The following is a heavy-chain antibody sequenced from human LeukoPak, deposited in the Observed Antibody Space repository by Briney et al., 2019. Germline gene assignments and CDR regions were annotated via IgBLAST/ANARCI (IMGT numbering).Heavy chain of an antibody. CDR1: GFTFSSYG. J-gene: IGHJ4*02. V-gene: IGHV3-30*02. D-gene: IGHD1-26*01. CDR3: ARASRGGSYRGS. Sequence: GGSLRLSCAASGFTFSSYGMHWVRRAPGKGLEWVAFIRYDGSNKYYADSVEGRFTISRDNSKNTVSLQMHSLRAEDTAVYYCARASRGGSYRGSWGQGTLVTVSS. CDR2: IRYDGSNK.